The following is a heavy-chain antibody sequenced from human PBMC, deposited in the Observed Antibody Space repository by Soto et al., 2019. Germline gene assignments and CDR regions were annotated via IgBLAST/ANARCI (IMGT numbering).Heavy chain of an antibody. CDR1: GFTFSSYG. CDR2: ISYDGSNK. CDR3: AKWKGGIYYYYGMDV. J-gene: IGHJ6*02. V-gene: IGHV3-30*18. D-gene: IGHD1-1*01. Sequence: ESGGGVVQPGRSLRLSCAASGFTFSSYGMHWVRQAPGKGLEWVAVISYDGSNKYYADSVKGRFTISRDNSKNTLYLQMNSLRAEDTAVYYCAKWKGGIYYYYGMDVWGQGTTVTVSS.